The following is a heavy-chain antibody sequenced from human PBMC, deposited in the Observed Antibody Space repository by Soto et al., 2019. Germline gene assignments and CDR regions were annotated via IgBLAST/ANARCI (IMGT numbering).Heavy chain of an antibody. Sequence: SETLPLTRTVSGGSISSGGYYWSWIRQHPGKGLEWIGYIYYSGSTYYNPSLKSRVTISVDTSKNQFSLKLTSVTAADTAVYYCANPSQRYCADGSCYRAFDYWGQGTPVTVSS. D-gene: IGHD2-15*01. CDR3: ANPSQRYCADGSCYRAFDY. CDR2: IYYSGST. V-gene: IGHV4-31*02. CDR1: GGSISSGGYY. J-gene: IGHJ4*02.